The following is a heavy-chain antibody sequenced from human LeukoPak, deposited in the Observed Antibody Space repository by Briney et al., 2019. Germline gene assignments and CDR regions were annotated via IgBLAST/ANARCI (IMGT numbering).Heavy chain of an antibody. V-gene: IGHV3-7*03. CDR3: ARGHRDGYYYYGMDV. CDR1: GFTFSNFW. J-gene: IGHJ6*02. CDR2: IKQDETEK. Sequence: EESLRLSCTASGFTFSNFWMGWVRQAPGKGLEWVANIKQDETEKFYLGSVKGRFTISRDNAKNSLYLQMNSLRVEDTALYYCARGHRDGYYYYGMDVWGQGTTVTVSS.